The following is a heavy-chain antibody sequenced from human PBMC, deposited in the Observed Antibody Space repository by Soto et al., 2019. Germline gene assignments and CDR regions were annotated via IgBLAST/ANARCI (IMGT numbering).Heavy chain of an antibody. CDR2: ISSSSSTI. CDR3: ARGYCSGGSCFRSGWFDP. J-gene: IGHJ5*02. D-gene: IGHD2-15*01. V-gene: IGHV3-48*02. Sequence: GGSLRLSCAASGFTFSSYSMNRVRQAPGKGLEWVSYISSSSSTIYYADSVKGRFTISRDNAKNSLYLQMNSLRDEDTAVYYCARGYCSGGSCFRSGWFDPWGQGTLVTVSS. CDR1: GFTFSSYS.